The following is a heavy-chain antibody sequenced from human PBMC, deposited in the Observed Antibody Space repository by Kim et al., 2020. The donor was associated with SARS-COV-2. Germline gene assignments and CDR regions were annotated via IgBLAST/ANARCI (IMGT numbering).Heavy chain of an antibody. V-gene: IGHV4-39*01. J-gene: IGHJ3*02. D-gene: IGHD7-27*01. CDR3: ASANPDALDI. Sequence: NPPRKSRIPISGETSKNQFSLTLSSVTAADTAVYYCASANPDALDIWGQGTMVTVSS.